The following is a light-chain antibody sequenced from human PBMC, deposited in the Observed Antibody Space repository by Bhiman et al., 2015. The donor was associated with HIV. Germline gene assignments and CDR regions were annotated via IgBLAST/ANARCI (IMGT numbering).Light chain of an antibody. CDR1: SSNIGNNY. J-gene: IGLJ1*01. V-gene: IGLV1-51*02. Sequence: QSLLTQPPSVSAAPGQKVTISCSGSSSNIGNNYVSWYQHLPGTAPKLLIYENNKRPSGIPDRFSGSKSGTSATLGITGLQTGDEADYYCATWDSSLSAGGVFGTGTKVTVL. CDR3: ATWDSSLSAGGV. CDR2: ENN.